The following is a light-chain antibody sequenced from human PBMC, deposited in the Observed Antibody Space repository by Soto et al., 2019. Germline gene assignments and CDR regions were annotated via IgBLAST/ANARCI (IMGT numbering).Light chain of an antibody. CDR1: QSVRIN. Sequence: EIVMTQSPATLSVSPGERVTLSCRASQSVRINLACYQQKPGQAPRLLIYGASSRATGIPARFRGSRSGTDFTLTISSLQSEDFAVYYCQQYNNWPPELTFGGGTKVEIK. V-gene: IGKV3-15*01. CDR3: QQYNNWPPELT. CDR2: GAS. J-gene: IGKJ4*01.